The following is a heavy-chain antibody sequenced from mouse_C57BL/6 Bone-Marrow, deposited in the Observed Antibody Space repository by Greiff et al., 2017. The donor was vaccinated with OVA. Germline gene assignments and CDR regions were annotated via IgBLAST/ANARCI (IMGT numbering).Heavy chain of an antibody. J-gene: IGHJ1*03. D-gene: IGHD1-1*01. CDR3: ARPAYYGSSHWYFDV. CDR1: GIDFSRYW. V-gene: IGHV4-1*01. CDR2: INPDSSTI. Sequence: EVQLVESGGGLVQPGGSLKLSCAASGIDFSRYWMSWVRRAPGKGLEWIGEINPDSSTINYAPSLKDKFIISRDNAKNTLYLQMSKVRSEDTALYYCARPAYYGSSHWYFDVWGTGTTVTVSS.